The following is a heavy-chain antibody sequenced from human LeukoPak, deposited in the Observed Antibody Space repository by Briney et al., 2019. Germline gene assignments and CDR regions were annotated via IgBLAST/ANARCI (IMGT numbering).Heavy chain of an antibody. CDR3: ARNFYASSGYYLDDFYFDF. J-gene: IGHJ4*02. CDR2: IYYSGST. Sequence: TSETLSLTCTVSGASIISDTYYWGWIRQPPGKGLEWIGSIYYSGSTYYSPSLKSRVTMSVDTSTNQFSLKLISVTAADTALYYCARNFYASSGYYLDDFYFDFWGQGTLVTVSS. V-gene: IGHV4-39*07. CDR1: GASIISDTYY. D-gene: IGHD3-22*01.